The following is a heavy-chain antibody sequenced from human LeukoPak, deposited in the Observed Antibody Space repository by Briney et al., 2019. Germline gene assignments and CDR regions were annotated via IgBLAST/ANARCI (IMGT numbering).Heavy chain of an antibody. D-gene: IGHD2-21*01. CDR1: GGSISSSSYY. V-gene: IGHV4-39*01. CDR3: ARHDWDFDY. J-gene: IGHJ4*02. CDR2: NYYSGST. Sequence: SETLSLTCTVSGGSISSSSYYWGWIRQPPGKGLEWIGSNYYSGSTYYNPSLKSRVTISVDTSKNQFSLKLSSVTAADTAVYYCARHDWDFDYWGQGTLVTVSS.